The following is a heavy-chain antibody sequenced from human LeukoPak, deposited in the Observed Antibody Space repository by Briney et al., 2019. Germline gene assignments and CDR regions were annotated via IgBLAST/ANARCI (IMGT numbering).Heavy chain of an antibody. CDR1: GFTFISAW. Sequence: GGSLRLSCTASGSSGFTFISAWMSWARQAPGKGLEWVGRIKSKTDGGTTDYAAPVKGRFTISRDDSKTTVFLQMNSLKTEDTAVYYCTTVQDYGEAGDWGQGTLVTVSS. CDR2: IKSKTDGGTT. CDR3: TTVQDYGEAGD. D-gene: IGHD4-17*01. J-gene: IGHJ4*02. V-gene: IGHV3-15*01.